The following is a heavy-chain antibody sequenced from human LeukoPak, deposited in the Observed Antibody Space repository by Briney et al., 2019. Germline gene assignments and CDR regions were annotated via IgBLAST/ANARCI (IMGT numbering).Heavy chain of an antibody. CDR2: IYYSGST. J-gene: IGHJ3*02. D-gene: IGHD3-3*01. V-gene: IGHV4-59*08. CDR1: GGSISSYY. CDR3: ASPPITIFGVVTADI. Sequence: SETLSLTCTVSGGSISSYYWSWIRQPPGKGLEWIGYIYYSGSTNYNPSLKSRVTISVDTSVNQFSLKLSSVTAADTAVYYCASPPITIFGVVTADIWGQGTMVTVSS.